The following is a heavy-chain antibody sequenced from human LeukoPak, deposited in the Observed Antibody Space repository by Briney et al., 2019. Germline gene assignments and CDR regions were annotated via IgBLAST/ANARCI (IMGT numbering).Heavy chain of an antibody. CDR1: GFTFSSYA. CDR3: ARDLQGDYYDSSGYRTPYDAFDI. CDR2: ISYDGSNK. J-gene: IGHJ3*02. V-gene: IGHV3-30-3*01. D-gene: IGHD3-22*01. Sequence: GSLRLSCAASGFTFSSYAMHWVRQAPGKGLEWVAVISYDGSNKYYADSVKGRFTISRDNSKNTLYLQMNSLRAEDTAVYYCARDLQGDYYDSSGYRTPYDAFDIWGQGTMVTVSS.